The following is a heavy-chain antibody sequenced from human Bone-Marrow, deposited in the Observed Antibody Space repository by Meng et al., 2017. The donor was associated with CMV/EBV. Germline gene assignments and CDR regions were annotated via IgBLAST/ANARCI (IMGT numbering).Heavy chain of an antibody. V-gene: IGHV4-34*01. D-gene: IGHD3-16*02. J-gene: IGHJ4*02. Sequence: GSLRLSCAVYGGSFSGYSWTWIRQPPGKGLEWIGEISHSGSTIYNPSLKSRVTISVDTSKNQFSLKLSSVTAADTAVYYCARSPDYVWGSYRTNYFDYWGQGTLVTVSS. CDR3: ARSPDYVWGSYRTNYFDY. CDR1: GGSFSGYS. CDR2: ISHSGST.